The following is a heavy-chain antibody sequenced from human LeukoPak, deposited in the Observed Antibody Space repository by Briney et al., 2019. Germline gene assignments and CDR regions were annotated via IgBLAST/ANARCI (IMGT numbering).Heavy chain of an antibody. CDR2: IKQDGSEK. CDR1: GFTFSSYW. D-gene: IGHD3-9*01. Sequence: PGGSLRLSCAASGFTFSSYWMSWVRQAPGKGLEWVANIKQDGSEKYYADSVKGRFTISRDNAKNSLYLQMNSLRAEDTAVYYCARDHYDILTGYTNWFDPWGQGTLVTVSS. J-gene: IGHJ5*02. CDR3: ARDHYDILTGYTNWFDP. V-gene: IGHV3-7*01.